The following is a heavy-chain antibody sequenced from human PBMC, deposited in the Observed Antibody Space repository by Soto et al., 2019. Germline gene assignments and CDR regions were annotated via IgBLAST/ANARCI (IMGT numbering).Heavy chain of an antibody. CDR1: GKRFTDDA. CDR3: ARVRPGAFDI. CDR2: INAGNGNT. V-gene: IGHV1-3*01. J-gene: IGHJ3*02. D-gene: IGHD4-17*01. Sequence: ASVKGSCKDCGKRFTDDAMDWGRQAPGQRLQWMGWINAGNGNTKYSQKFQDRVTFTRDTPAKTAYMELSSLRSGDTAVYYCARVRPGAFDIWAQGTMAT.